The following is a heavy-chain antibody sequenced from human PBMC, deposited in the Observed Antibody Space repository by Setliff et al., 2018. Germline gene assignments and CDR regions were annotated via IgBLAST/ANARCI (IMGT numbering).Heavy chain of an antibody. V-gene: IGHV1-18*01. D-gene: IGHD3-22*01. CDR2: INNYNMNT. CDR1: GYILSSYG. J-gene: IGHJ4*02. CDR3: ARINFYVSSGYYYASDN. Sequence: ASVKVSCKGSGYILSSYGISWVRQAPGQGLEWMGWINNYNMNTNYPQKFLGRVTMTTDTSTSTAYMELRSLRPDDTAVYYCARINFYVSSGYYYASDNWGQGTLVTVSS.